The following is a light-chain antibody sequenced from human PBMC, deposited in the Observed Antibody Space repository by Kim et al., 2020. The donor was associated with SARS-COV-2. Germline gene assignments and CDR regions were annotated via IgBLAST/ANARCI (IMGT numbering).Light chain of an antibody. J-gene: IGLJ2*01. CDR2: VGTGGIVG. CDR3: GADHGSGSKFVVL. V-gene: IGLV9-49*01. Sequence: CTLRSGYRNYKVDLYQQRPGKGPRFVMRVGTGGIVGSKGDGIPDRFSVLGSGLNRYLTIKNIQEEDESDYHCGADHGSGSKFVVLFGGGTQLTVL. CDR1: SGYRNYK.